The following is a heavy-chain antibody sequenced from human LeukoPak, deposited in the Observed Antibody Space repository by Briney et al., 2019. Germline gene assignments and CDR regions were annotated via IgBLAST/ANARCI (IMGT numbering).Heavy chain of an antibody. CDR1: GYTFTGYY. CDR3: ARDVGDDYYYYYGMDV. D-gene: IGHD3-3*01. CDR2: INPNSGGT. Sequence: ASVKVSCKASGYTFTGYYMHWVRQAPGQGLEWMGWINPNSGGTNYAQKFQGRVTMTRDTSISTAYMELSRLRSDDTAVYYCARDVGDDYYYYYGMDVWGQGTTVTVSS. J-gene: IGHJ6*02. V-gene: IGHV1-2*02.